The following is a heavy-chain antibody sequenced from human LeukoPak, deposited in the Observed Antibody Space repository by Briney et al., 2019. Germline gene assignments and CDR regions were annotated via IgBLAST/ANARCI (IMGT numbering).Heavy chain of an antibody. J-gene: IGHJ4*02. CDR2: IYSGGST. V-gene: IGHV3-53*01. Sequence: SGGSLRLSCSASGFTVCANYMSWARQAPGKGLEWVSVIYSGGSTYYADSVKGRFNISRDNSKNTLYLQMNSLRAEDTAVYYCATRSSGWGQGTLVTVSS. D-gene: IGHD6-19*01. CDR3: ATRSSG. CDR1: GFTVCANY.